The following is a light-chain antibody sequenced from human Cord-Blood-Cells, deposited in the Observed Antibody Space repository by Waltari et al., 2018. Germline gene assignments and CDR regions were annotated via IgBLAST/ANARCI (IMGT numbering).Light chain of an antibody. CDR3: QQYYSLWT. Sequence: DIVMTQSPDSLAVSLGERATINCKSSQSVLYSSNNKNYLAWYKQKPGQPPKLLIYWASTRESGVPDRFSGSGSGTDFTLTISSLQAEDVAVYYCQQYYSLWTFGQGTKVEIK. V-gene: IGKV4-1*01. CDR2: WAS. J-gene: IGKJ1*01. CDR1: QSVLYSSNNKNY.